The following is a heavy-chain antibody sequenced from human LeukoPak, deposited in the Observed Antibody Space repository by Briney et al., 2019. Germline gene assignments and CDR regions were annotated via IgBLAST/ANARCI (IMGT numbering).Heavy chain of an antibody. CDR1: GGTFSSYG. D-gene: IGHD1-26*01. Sequence: SVTVSCTASGGTFSSYGISWVRQAPGQGLEWMGGIIPIFGTANYAQKFQGRVTIIADESTRTAYMELSSLRSEDTAVYYCASVEATVLNPLDYWGEGTLVTVSS. J-gene: IGHJ4*02. CDR2: IIPIFGTA. CDR3: ASVEATVLNPLDY. V-gene: IGHV1-69*13.